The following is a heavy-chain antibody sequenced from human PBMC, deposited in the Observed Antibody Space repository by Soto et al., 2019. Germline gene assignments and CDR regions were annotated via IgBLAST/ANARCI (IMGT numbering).Heavy chain of an antibody. CDR2: IYDSGNT. CDR1: GDSITTYKW. Sequence: QVQLQQSGPGLVKPLGTLSLTCGVSGDSITTYKWWTWVRQTPGRGLEWIGEIYDSGNTRYNPSLRIRVTISKDTSKNQLSLKLNSVTVADTAVYYCATCQLGEYYYAMDMWGQGTTVTVSS. CDR3: ATCQLGEYYYAMDM. V-gene: IGHV4-4*02. D-gene: IGHD7-27*01. J-gene: IGHJ6*02.